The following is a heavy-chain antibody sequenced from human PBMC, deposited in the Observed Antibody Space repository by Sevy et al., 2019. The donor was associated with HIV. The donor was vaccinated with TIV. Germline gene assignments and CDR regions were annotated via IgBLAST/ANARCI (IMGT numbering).Heavy chain of an antibody. J-gene: IGHJ5*02. CDR3: IGATVFGATWFDP. Sequence: GGSLRLSCAASGYTFNNAWMSWVRQAPGKGLEWLGRIKSKTDGRSAEYASPVKGRFTISRDASKSTLYLQMNRLRTEDTGVYYCIGATVFGATWFDPWGQGALVTVSS. V-gene: IGHV3-15*01. CDR1: GYTFNNAW. CDR2: IKSKTDGRSA. D-gene: IGHD3-3*01.